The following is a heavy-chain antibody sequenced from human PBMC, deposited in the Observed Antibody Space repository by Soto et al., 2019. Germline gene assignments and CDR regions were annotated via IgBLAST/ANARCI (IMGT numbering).Heavy chain of an antibody. V-gene: IGHV4-59*01. CDR3: ASWAGGPDRYYFDY. J-gene: IGHJ4*02. D-gene: IGHD3-10*01. Sequence: PSETLSLTCTVSGGSISSYYWSWIRQPPGKGLEWIGYIYYSGSTNYNPSLKSRVTISVDTSKNQFSLKLSSVTAADTAVYYCASWAGGPDRYYFDYWGQGTLVTVSS. CDR1: GGSISSYY. CDR2: IYYSGST.